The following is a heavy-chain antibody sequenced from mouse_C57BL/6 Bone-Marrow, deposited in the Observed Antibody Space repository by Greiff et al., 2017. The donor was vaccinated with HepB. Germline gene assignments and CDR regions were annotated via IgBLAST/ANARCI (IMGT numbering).Heavy chain of an antibody. CDR3: ASFYDYDLGAMDY. D-gene: IGHD2-4*01. Sequence: QVQLQQPGAELVKPGASVKMSCKASGYTFTSYWITWVKQRPGQGLEWIGDIYPGSGSTNYNEKFKSKATLTVDTSSSTAYMQLSSLTSEDSAVYYCASFYDYDLGAMDYWGQGTSGTVSS. J-gene: IGHJ4*01. V-gene: IGHV1-55*01. CDR2: IYPGSGST. CDR1: GYTFTSYW.